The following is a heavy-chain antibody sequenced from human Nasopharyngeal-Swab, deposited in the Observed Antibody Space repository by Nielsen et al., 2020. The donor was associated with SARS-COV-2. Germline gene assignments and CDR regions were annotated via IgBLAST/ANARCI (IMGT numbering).Heavy chain of an antibody. D-gene: IGHD1-26*01. CDR2: ISSSSSYI. Sequence: WIRQPPGKGLEWVSFISSSSSYIYYADSVKGRFTISRDNAKNSLYLQMNSLRAEDTAVYYCARGGGSYPYWGQGTLVTVSS. J-gene: IGHJ4*02. V-gene: IGHV3-21*01. CDR3: ARGGGSYPY.